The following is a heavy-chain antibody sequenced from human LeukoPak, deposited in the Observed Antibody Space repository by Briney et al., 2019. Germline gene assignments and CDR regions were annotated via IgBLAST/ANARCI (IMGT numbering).Heavy chain of an antibody. CDR3: ATSPTICYYYGMDV. CDR2: IIPIFETA. CDR1: GGTFSSYA. D-gene: IGHD1-1*01. V-gene: IGHV1-69*01. Sequence: GSSVKVSCKVSGGTFSSYAISWVRQAPGQGLEWMGGIIPIFETANYAQKFQGRVTITADESTSTAYMELSSLRSEDTAVYYCATSPTICYYYGMDVWGQGTTVTVSS. J-gene: IGHJ6*02.